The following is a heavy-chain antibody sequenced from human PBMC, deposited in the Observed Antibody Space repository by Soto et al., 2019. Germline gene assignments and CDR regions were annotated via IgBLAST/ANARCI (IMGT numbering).Heavy chain of an antibody. CDR2: ISVSGGTS. Sequence: PGGSLRLSCAASGFTFSSNSISWVRQAPGKGLEWVSAISVSGGTSYYADAVKGRITISGDNNKKMQYLQMNSLREEKTAEYCCAKDPWGGADAFDIWRQGTMVTVSS. V-gene: IGHV3-23*01. D-gene: IGHD3-16*01. CDR1: GFTFSSNS. CDR3: AKDPWGGADAFDI. J-gene: IGHJ3*02.